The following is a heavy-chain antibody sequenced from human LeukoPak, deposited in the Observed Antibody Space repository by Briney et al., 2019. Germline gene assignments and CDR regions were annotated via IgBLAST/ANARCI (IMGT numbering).Heavy chain of an antibody. CDR1: GFTFSSYG. V-gene: IGHV3-30*02. Sequence: PGGSLRLSCAASGFTFSSYGMHWVRQAPGKGLEWVAFIRYDGSNKYYADSVKGRFTISRDNSKNTLYLQMNSLRAEDTAVYYCAKSRYGDFWSGYYIDYWGQGTLVTVSS. CDR3: AKSRYGDFWSGYYIDY. D-gene: IGHD3-3*01. J-gene: IGHJ4*02. CDR2: IRYDGSNK.